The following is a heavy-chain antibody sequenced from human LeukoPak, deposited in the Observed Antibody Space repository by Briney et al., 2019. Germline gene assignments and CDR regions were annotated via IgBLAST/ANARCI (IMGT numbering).Heavy chain of an antibody. CDR1: GYTFTSYY. Sequence: ASVKVSCKASGYTFTSYYMHWERQAPGQGLEWMGIINPSGGSTSYAQKFQGRVTLTRDTSTSTVYMELSSLRSEDTAVYYCARATLYDYYFNYWGQGTLVTVSS. V-gene: IGHV1-46*01. CDR3: ARATLYDYYFNY. CDR2: INPSGGST. D-gene: IGHD5/OR15-5a*01. J-gene: IGHJ4*02.